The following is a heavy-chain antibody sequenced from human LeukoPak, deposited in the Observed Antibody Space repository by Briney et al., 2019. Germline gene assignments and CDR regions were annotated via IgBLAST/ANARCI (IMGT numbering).Heavy chain of an antibody. D-gene: IGHD3-3*01. CDR2: MNPNKGKT. CDR3: ARGGSCYTIFGVVIGYYGMDV. V-gene: IGHV1-8*02. Sequence: ASVKVSCTASGYTFTSYDINWVRQAPGQGLEWMGWMNPNKGKTGNAQKFQGRVTMTRNTSISTAYMELSSLRSEDTAVYYCARGGSCYTIFGVVIGYYGMDVCGQGTTVTVSS. J-gene: IGHJ6*02. CDR1: GYTFTSYD.